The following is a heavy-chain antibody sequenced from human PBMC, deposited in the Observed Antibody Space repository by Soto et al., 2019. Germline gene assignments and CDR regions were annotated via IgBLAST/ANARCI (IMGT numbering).Heavy chain of an antibody. D-gene: IGHD2-8*01. CDR1: GYSFTDYH. CDR3: ARGDSTDCSNGVCSFFYNHDMDV. Sequence: GVPVKVARKASGYSFTDYHRHRVRQDPGQGLEWLGRINPKSGGTSTAQKFQGWVTMTTDTSISTASMELTRLTSDDTAIYYCARGDSTDCSNGVCSFFYNHDMDVWGQGTTVTVSS. V-gene: IGHV1-2*04. J-gene: IGHJ6*02. CDR2: INPKSGGT.